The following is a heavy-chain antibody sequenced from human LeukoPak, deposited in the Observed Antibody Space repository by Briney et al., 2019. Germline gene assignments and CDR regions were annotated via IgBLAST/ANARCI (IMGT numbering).Heavy chain of an antibody. CDR1: GFTFSSYG. Sequence: GRSLRLSCAASGFTFSSYGMHWVRQAPGKGLEWVAVISYDGSSKYYADSVKGRFTISRDNSKNTLYLQMNSLRAEDTAVYYCAKDLSTYFDYWGQGTLVTVSS. D-gene: IGHD5/OR15-5a*01. V-gene: IGHV3-30*18. J-gene: IGHJ4*02. CDR2: ISYDGSSK. CDR3: AKDLSTYFDY.